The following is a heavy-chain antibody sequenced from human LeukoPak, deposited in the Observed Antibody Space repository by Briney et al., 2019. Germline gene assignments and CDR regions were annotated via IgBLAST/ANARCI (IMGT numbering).Heavy chain of an antibody. V-gene: IGHV4-59*01. CDR2: IYYSGST. Sequence: SETLSLTCTVSGCSISSYYWSWIRQPPGKGLEWIGYIYYSGSTNYNPSLKSRVTISVDTSKNQFSLKLSSVTAADTAVYYCAGSVGATTPFDYWGQGTLVTVSS. J-gene: IGHJ4*02. CDR3: AGSVGATTPFDY. CDR1: GCSISSYY. D-gene: IGHD1-26*01.